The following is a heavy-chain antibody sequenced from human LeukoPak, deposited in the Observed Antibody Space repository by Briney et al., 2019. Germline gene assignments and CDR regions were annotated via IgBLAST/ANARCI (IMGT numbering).Heavy chain of an antibody. CDR3: AKFGGGYCSGGSCYYDY. J-gene: IGHJ4*02. Sequence: GGSLRLSCAASGFTFSSYWMHRVRQAPGKGLVWVSRINSDGSSTSYADSVKGRFTISRDNAKNTLYLQMNSLRAEDAAVYYCAKFGGGYCSGGSCYYDYWGQGTLVTVSS. CDR2: INSDGSST. CDR1: GFTFSSYW. D-gene: IGHD2-15*01. V-gene: IGHV3-74*01.